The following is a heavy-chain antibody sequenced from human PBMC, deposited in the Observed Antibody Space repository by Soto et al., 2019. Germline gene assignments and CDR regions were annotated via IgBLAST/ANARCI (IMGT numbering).Heavy chain of an antibody. Sequence: QMQLVQSGPEVKKPGTSVKVSCKASGFTFSSSAVQWVRQARGQRLELIGWIVVGSGNTNYAQKFQERVTITRDMSTSTADMELSSLRSEDTAVYYCAAELSGWYANGVDVWGQGTTVTVSS. V-gene: IGHV1-58*01. D-gene: IGHD6-19*01. CDR1: GFTFSSSA. J-gene: IGHJ6*02. CDR2: IVVGSGNT. CDR3: AAELSGWYANGVDV.